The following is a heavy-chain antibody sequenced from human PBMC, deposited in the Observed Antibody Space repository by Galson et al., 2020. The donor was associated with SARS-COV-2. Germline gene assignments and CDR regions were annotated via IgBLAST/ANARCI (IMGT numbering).Heavy chain of an antibody. D-gene: IGHD5-12*01. CDR3: AKTQVATLMSQYYFDY. Sequence: GGSLILSCAASGFTFSSYAMSWVRQATGKGTEWVSVISGNGYMTYYADSVKGRFTISRDNSKNTLYLQMNNLRAEDTVVYSCAKTQVATLMSQYYFDYWGQGTLVTVSS. CDR2: ISGNGYMT. CDR1: GFTFSSYA. V-gene: IGHV3-23*01. J-gene: IGHJ4*02.